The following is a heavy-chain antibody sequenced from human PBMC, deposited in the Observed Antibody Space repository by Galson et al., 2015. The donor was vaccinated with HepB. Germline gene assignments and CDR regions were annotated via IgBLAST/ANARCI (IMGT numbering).Heavy chain of an antibody. CDR1: GFTFNSYA. CDR2: ITYDGTNK. D-gene: IGHD5-12*01. Sequence: SLRLSCAASGFTFNSYAMHWVRQAPGKGLQWVAVITYDGTNKFYARSVKGRFTISRDNSGNTLFLHMNSLRPEDTALYYCVKGGGYSAIRGRVGFDSWGQGALVTVSS. J-gene: IGHJ4*02. V-gene: IGHV3-30*04. CDR3: VKGGGYSAIRGRVGFDS.